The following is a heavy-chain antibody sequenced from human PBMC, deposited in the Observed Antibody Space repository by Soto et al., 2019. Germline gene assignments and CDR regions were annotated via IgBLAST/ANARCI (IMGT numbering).Heavy chain of an antibody. J-gene: IGHJ5*02. CDR1: GGSISSSSYY. D-gene: IGHD3-22*01. CDR2: ISYSGRT. Sequence: QLQLQESGPGLVKPSETLSLTCPVSGGSISSSSYYWGWIRQPPGKGLEWIGSISYSGRTYYNPSLESRVTISVDTSKNPFSLKLSSVTAADTAVYYCARGSGYYSRFDPWGQGTLVTVSS. CDR3: ARGSGYYSRFDP. V-gene: IGHV4-39*01.